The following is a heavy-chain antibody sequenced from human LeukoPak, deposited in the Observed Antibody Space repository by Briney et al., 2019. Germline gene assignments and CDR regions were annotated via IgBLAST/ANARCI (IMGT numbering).Heavy chain of an antibody. V-gene: IGHV6-1*01. Sequence: SQTLSLTCAISGDSVSINSAAWNWIRQSPPRGLEWLGRTYYRSKWYNDYAVSVKSRITINPDTSKNQFSLQLNSVTPEDTAVYYCAREGVVAATPLYNWFDPWGQGTLVTVSS. J-gene: IGHJ5*02. CDR1: GDSVSINSAA. CDR2: TYYRSKWYN. D-gene: IGHD2-15*01. CDR3: AREGVVAATPLYNWFDP.